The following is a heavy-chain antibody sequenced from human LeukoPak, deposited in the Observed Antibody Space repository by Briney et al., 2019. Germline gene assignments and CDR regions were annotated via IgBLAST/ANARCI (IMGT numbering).Heavy chain of an antibody. D-gene: IGHD5-24*01. CDR1: GFTFSSYP. CDR3: ARDFGRDGYNYGGKNWFDP. CDR2: ISNDGSNR. Sequence: GGSLRLSCAASGFTFSSYPMQWVRQALGKGLEWVAVISNDGSNRYYADSVKGRFTISRDNSKNMLYLQMNSLRAEDTALYYCARDFGRDGYNYGGKNWFDPWGQGTLVTVSS. J-gene: IGHJ5*02. V-gene: IGHV3-30-3*01.